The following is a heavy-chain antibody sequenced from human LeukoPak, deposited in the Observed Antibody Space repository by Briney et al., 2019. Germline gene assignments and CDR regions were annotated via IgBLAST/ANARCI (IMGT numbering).Heavy chain of an antibody. CDR3: ANSGWYRIDY. CDR2: IAITGHT. D-gene: IGHD6-19*01. J-gene: IGHJ4*02. CDR1: GFTFSSYD. V-gene: IGHV3-13*04. Sequence: GGSLRLSCAASGFTFSSYDMHWVRQAPGKGLEWVSSIAITGHTYYLGSVKGRFTISRENAKNSLYLQMNSLRAEDTAVYYCANSGWYRIDYWGQGTLVTVSS.